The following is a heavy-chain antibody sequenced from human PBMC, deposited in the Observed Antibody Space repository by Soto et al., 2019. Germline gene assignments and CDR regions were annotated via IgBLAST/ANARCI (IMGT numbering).Heavy chain of an antibody. CDR1: GGTFSSYP. CDR3: ARPTSTGTTSGYYFDY. Sequence: QVQLVQSGAEVKKPGSSVKVSCKASGGTFSSYPISWVRQAPGQGLEWMGRIIPILDITDSAQRFQGRVTITADKSTSTAYMELSSLSSDDTAVYYCARPTSTGTTSGYYFDYWGQGTLVTVSS. J-gene: IGHJ4*02. D-gene: IGHD1-7*01. CDR2: IIPILDIT. V-gene: IGHV1-69*02.